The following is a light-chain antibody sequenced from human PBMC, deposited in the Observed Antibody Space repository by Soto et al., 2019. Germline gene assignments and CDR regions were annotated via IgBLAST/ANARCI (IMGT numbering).Light chain of an antibody. V-gene: IGKV4-1*01. CDR3: QQYYSTPRT. CDR1: QSVLYSANNKNC. J-gene: IGKJ1*01. CDR2: WAS. Sequence: DIVMTQSPHSRAVSLGERATINCRSSQSVLYSANNKNCLAWYQQKPGQPPKLLLYWASNRQSGVPDRFSGSGSGTDFTLTISSLHAEDVAVYYCQQYYSTPRTFGQGTKVEIK.